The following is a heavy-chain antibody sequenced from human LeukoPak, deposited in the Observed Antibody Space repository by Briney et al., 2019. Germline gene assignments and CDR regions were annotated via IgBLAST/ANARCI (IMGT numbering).Heavy chain of an antibody. CDR3: ARHRNYYDSSLDY. D-gene: IGHD3-22*01. Sequence: SETLSLTCTVSGGSISSYYWSWIRQPPGKGLEWIGYIYYSGSTNYNPSLKSRVTISVDTSKNQFSLKLSSVTAADTAVYYCARHRNYYDSSLDYWGQGTLVTVSS. CDR2: IYYSGST. J-gene: IGHJ4*02. V-gene: IGHV4-59*08. CDR1: GGSISSYY.